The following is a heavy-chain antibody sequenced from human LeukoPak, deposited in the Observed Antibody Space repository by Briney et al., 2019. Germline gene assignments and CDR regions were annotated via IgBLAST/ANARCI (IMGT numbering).Heavy chain of an antibody. D-gene: IGHD3-10*01. CDR3: ARYHSGSYYTSWFDP. Sequence: SETLSLTCTVSGGSISSYYWSWIRQPPGKGLEWIWYIYYSGSTYYNPSLKSRVTISVDTSKNQFSLKLSSVTAADTAVYYCARYHSGSYYTSWFDPWGQGTLVTVSS. CDR2: IYYSGST. V-gene: IGHV4-59*01. J-gene: IGHJ5*02. CDR1: GGSISSYY.